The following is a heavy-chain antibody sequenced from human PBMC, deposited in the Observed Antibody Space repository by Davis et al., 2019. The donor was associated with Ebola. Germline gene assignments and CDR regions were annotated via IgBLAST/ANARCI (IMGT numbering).Heavy chain of an antibody. D-gene: IGHD3-22*01. CDR1: GSSISSYY. Sequence: MPSETLSLTCTVSGSSISSYYWSWIRQPPGKGLEWIGYIYYSGSTNYNPSLKSRVTISVDTSKNQFSLKLSSVTAADTAVYYCARVAPYYYDSSGYYGAAKYFQHWGQGTLVTVSS. J-gene: IGHJ1*01. CDR3: ARVAPYYYDSSGYYGAAKYFQH. CDR2: IYYSGST. V-gene: IGHV4-59*01.